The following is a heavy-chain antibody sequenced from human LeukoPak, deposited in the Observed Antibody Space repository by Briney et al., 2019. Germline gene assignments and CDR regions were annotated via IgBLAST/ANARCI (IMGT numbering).Heavy chain of an antibody. CDR3: ARLFTYGYGKMGS. CDR1: GYIFATYW. Sequence: GESLKISCQGSGYIFATYWIAWVRQMPGKGLEWMGIIYPGDPDIRYSPSFQGQVTFSADKSTSTAYLQWSSLKSSDTAIYYCARLFTYGYGKMGSWGQGTLVTVSS. D-gene: IGHD5-18*01. CDR2: IYPGDPDI. V-gene: IGHV5-51*01. J-gene: IGHJ1*01.